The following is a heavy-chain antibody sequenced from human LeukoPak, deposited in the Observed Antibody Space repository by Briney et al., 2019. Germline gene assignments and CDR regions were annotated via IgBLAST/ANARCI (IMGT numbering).Heavy chain of an antibody. CDR2: IKQDGSEK. CDR1: GFTFSSYW. Sequence: PGGSLRLSCAASGFTFSSYWMSWVRQAPGKGLEWVANIKQDGSEKYYVDSVKGRFTISRDNAKNSLYLQMNSLRAEDTAVYDCARDLGGSYDILTGYGYGYWGQGTLVTVSS. CDR3: ARDLGGSYDILTGYGYGY. V-gene: IGHV3-7*01. J-gene: IGHJ4*02. D-gene: IGHD3-9*01.